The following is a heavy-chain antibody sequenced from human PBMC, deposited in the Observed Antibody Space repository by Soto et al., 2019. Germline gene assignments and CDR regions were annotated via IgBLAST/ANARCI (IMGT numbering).Heavy chain of an antibody. CDR3: ARAYYGDYPYFDY. J-gene: IGHJ4*02. V-gene: IGHV4-59*01. D-gene: IGHD4-17*01. Sequence: SETLSLTCTVSGGSISSYYWSWIRQPPGKGLEWIGYIYYSGSTNYNPSLKSRFNISIDTSKNQFSLKLSSVTAADTAVYFCARAYYGDYPYFDYWGQGTLVTVSS. CDR1: GGSISSYY. CDR2: IYYSGST.